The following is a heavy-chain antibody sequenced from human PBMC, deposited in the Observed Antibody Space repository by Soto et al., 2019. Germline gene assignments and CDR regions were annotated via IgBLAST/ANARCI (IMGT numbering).Heavy chain of an antibody. CDR3: ARIVVPAANNGFDP. J-gene: IGHJ5*02. CDR2: IIPIFGTA. CDR1: GGTFSSYA. Sequence: SVKVSCKASGGTFSSYAISWVRQAPGQGLEWMGGIIPIFGTANYAQKFQGRVTITADESTSTAYMELSSLRSEDTAVYYWARIVVPAANNGFDPWGQGTLVTVSS. V-gene: IGHV1-69*13. D-gene: IGHD2-2*01.